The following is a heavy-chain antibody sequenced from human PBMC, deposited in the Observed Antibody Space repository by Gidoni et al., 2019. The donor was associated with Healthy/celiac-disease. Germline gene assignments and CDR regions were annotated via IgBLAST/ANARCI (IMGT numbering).Heavy chain of an antibody. Sequence: QVQLVQSGAEVKKPGASVKVSCKASGYTFTSYGISWVRQAPGQGLAWMGWISAYNGNTNYAQKLQGRVTMTTDTSTSTAYMELRSLRSDDTAVYYCARAPHYDFWSGYYSSDSLDYWGQGTLVTVSS. CDR1: GYTFTSYG. J-gene: IGHJ4*02. CDR2: ISAYNGNT. CDR3: ARAPHYDFWSGYYSSDSLDY. V-gene: IGHV1-18*01. D-gene: IGHD3-3*01.